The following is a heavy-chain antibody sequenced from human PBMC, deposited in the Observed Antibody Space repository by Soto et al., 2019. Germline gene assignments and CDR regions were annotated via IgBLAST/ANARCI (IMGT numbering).Heavy chain of an antibody. Sequence: PGGSLRLSCAASGFTFRSYAMNWVRQTQEKGLEWVSSISSTSTYTHYADSVKGRFTISRDNANNSLFLQMNSLRAEDTAIYYCARDLALAGNYWGQGALFTVSS. V-gene: IGHV3-21*01. CDR3: ARDLALAGNY. CDR2: ISSTSTYT. J-gene: IGHJ4*02. D-gene: IGHD6-19*01. CDR1: GFTFRSYA.